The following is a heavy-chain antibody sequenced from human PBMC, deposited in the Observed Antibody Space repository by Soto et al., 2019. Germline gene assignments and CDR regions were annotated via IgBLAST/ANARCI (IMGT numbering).Heavy chain of an antibody. J-gene: IGHJ6*02. CDR2: IYYSGST. V-gene: IGHV4-39*01. CDR3: ARPGITMVRGVMSSDYYYYGMDV. CDR1: GGSISSSSYY. Sequence: PSETLSLTCTVSGGSISSSSYYWGWIRQPPWKGLEWIGSIYYSGSTYYNPSLKSRVTISVDTSKNQFSLKLSSVTAADTAVYYCARPGITMVRGVMSSDYYYYGMDVWGQGXTVTV. D-gene: IGHD3-10*01.